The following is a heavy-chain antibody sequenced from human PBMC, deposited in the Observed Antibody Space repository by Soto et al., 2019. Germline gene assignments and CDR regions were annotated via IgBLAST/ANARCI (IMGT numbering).Heavy chain of an antibody. CDR1: GFSLSTSGVG. J-gene: IGHJ5*02. CDR2: IYWNDDK. V-gene: IGHV2-5*01. D-gene: IGHD6-13*01. CDR3: AHSPYSSSWFRRWFDP. Sequence: QITLKESGPTLVKPTQTLTLTCTFSGFSLSTSGVGVGWIRQPQGKALEWLALIYWNDDKRYSPSLKSRLTITKDSPKNQVVLTMTNMDPVDTATYYCAHSPYSSSWFRRWFDPWGQGTLVTVSS.